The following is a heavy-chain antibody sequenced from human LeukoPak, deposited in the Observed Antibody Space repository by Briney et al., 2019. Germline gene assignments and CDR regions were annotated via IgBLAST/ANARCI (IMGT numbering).Heavy chain of an antibody. D-gene: IGHD5-24*01. CDR1: GGSISSYY. CDR2: IYYSGST. J-gene: IGHJ4*02. V-gene: IGHV4-59*08. CDR3: ARHSPRRDGYKIDY. Sequence: PSETLSLTCTVSGGSISSYYWSWIRQPPGKGLEWIGYIYYSGSTNYNPSLKSRVTISVDTSKNQFSLKLSSVTAADTAVYYCARHSPRRDGYKIDYWGQGTLVTVSS.